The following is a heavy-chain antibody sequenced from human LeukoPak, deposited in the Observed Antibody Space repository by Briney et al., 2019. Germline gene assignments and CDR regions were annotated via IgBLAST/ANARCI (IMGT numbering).Heavy chain of an antibody. Sequence: GGSLRLSCAASGVTFSNYAMHWVSQAPGEGLEYVSAISSNGGSTYYADSVKGRFTISRDNSKNTLFLQMGSLRVEDMAVYYCARGLRAYYYYGMDVWGQGTTVTVSS. CDR1: GVTFSNYA. CDR2: ISSNGGST. D-gene: IGHD3-3*01. CDR3: ARGLRAYYYYGMDV. J-gene: IGHJ6*02. V-gene: IGHV3-64*02.